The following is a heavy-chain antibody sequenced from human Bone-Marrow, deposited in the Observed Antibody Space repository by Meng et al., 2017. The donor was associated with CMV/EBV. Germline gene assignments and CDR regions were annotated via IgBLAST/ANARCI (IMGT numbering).Heavy chain of an antibody. Sequence: ASVKVSCKASGYTFTGYYMHWVRQDPGQGLEWMGWINPNSGGTNYAQKFQGRVTMTRDTSISTAYMELSRLRSDDTAVYYCARDDFSRGKFGELLWALDYYYGMDVWGQGTTVTVSS. CDR1: GYTFTGYY. J-gene: IGHJ6*02. CDR3: ARDDFSRGKFGELLWALDYYYGMDV. D-gene: IGHD3-10*01. V-gene: IGHV1-2*02. CDR2: INPNSGGT.